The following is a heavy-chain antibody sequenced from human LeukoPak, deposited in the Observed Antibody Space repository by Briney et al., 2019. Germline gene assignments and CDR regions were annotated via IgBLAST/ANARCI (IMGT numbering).Heavy chain of an antibody. CDR3: AKDWSEGSGSYIDY. CDR2: IIGSGGST. J-gene: IGHJ4*02. Sequence: GGSLRLSCATSGFTFSSYAMSWVRQAPGKGLEWVSAIIGSGGSTYYADSVKGRFTISRDNPKNTLYLQMNSLRVDDTAVYYCAKDWSEGSGSYIDYWGQGALVTVSS. CDR1: GFTFSSYA. V-gene: IGHV3-23*01. D-gene: IGHD3-10*01.